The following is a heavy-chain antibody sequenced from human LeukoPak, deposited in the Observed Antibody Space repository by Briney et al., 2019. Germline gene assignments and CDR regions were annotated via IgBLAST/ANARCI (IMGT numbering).Heavy chain of an antibody. J-gene: IGHJ4*02. V-gene: IGHV3-11*04. CDR3: ARGWWNYVS. CDR1: GFTFSDSY. Sequence: PGGSLRLSCAASGFTFSDSYMTWIRQAPGKGLEWVSYISGSGTIMYYADSVKGRFTISRDNAKNSLFLQMNSLRAEDTAVNYCARGWWNYVSWGQGTLVTVSS. CDR2: ISGSGTIM. D-gene: IGHD1-7*01.